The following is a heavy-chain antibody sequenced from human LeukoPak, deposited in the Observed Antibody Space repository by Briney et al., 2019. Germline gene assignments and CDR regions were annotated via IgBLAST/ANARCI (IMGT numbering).Heavy chain of an antibody. J-gene: IGHJ4*02. Sequence: GASVKVSCKASGYTFTSYGISWVRQAPGQGLEWMGWISAYNGNTNYAQKLQGRVTMTTDTSTSTAYMELSSLRSEDTAVYYCASGYCGGDCYLFDYWGQGTLVTVSS. V-gene: IGHV1-18*01. CDR2: ISAYNGNT. CDR3: ASGYCGGDCYLFDY. D-gene: IGHD2-21*02. CDR1: GYTFTSYG.